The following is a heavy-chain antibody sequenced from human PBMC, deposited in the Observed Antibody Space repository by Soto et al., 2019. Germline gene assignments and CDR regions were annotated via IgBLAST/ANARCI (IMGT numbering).Heavy chain of an antibody. J-gene: IGHJ5*02. D-gene: IGHD2-2*01. Sequence: PVGSLRLSCAASGFTFSSYGMHWVRQAPGKGLEWVAVIWYDGSNKYYADSVKGRFTISRDNSKNTLYLQMNSLRAEDTAVYYCARDYVVPAAISLEHWFDPWGQGTLVTVSS. CDR1: GFTFSSYG. CDR3: ARDYVVPAAISLEHWFDP. V-gene: IGHV3-33*01. CDR2: IWYDGSNK.